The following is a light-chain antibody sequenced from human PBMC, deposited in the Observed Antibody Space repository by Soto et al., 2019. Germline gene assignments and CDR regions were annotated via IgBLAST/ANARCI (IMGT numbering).Light chain of an antibody. CDR2: DAS. V-gene: IGKV3-20*01. Sequence: LVTQSPGTLSLSLGEIATLSCRTSQSGRSRYLAWYQQKPGQAPTLLIYDASSRAGGIPDRFIGSGSGTDFTLTISRLEPEDLAVYYCQQYGDSPYTFGQGTKLEIK. CDR1: QSGRSRY. CDR3: QQYGDSPYT. J-gene: IGKJ2*01.